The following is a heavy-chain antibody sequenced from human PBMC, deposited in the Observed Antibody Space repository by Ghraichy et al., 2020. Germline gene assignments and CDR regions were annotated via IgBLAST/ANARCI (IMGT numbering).Heavy chain of an antibody. J-gene: IGHJ5*02. D-gene: IGHD3-10*01. CDR3: ARGRRNPNYYGSGSYFQGPLGWFDP. CDR2: INHSGST. Sequence: SETLSLTCAVYGGSFSGYYWSWIRQPPGKGLEWIGEINHSGSTNYNPSLKSRVTISVDTSKNQFSLKLSSVTAADTAVYYCARGRRNPNYYGSGSYFQGPLGWFDPWGQGTLVTVSS. CDR1: GGSFSGYY. V-gene: IGHV4-34*01.